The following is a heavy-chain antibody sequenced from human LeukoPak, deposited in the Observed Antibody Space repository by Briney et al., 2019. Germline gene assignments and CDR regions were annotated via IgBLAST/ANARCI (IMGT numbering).Heavy chain of an antibody. Sequence: GGPLRLSCAVSGFTLSSYWMSWVRQAPGKGLEWVANIKQDGSEKYYVDSVKGRFTISRDNAKNSLYLQMNSLRAEDTAVYYCAKSDCGGDCHLLDYWGQGTLVTVSS. D-gene: IGHD2-21*02. V-gene: IGHV3-7*03. CDR1: GFTLSSYW. J-gene: IGHJ4*02. CDR2: IKQDGSEK. CDR3: AKSDCGGDCHLLDY.